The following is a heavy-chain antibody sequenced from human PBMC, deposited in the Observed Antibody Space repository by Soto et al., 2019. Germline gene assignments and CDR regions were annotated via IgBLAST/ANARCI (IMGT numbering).Heavy chain of an antibody. CDR3: ARDNYDSSGGFDY. D-gene: IGHD3-22*01. V-gene: IGHV4-30-4*01. CDR2: IYYSGST. Sequence: SETLSLTCTVSGGSISSGDYYWSWIRQPPGKGLEWIGYIYYSGSTYYNPSLKSRVTISVDTSKNQFSLKLSSVTAADTAVYYCARDNYDSSGGFDYWGQGTLVTVSS. J-gene: IGHJ4*02. CDR1: GGSISSGDYY.